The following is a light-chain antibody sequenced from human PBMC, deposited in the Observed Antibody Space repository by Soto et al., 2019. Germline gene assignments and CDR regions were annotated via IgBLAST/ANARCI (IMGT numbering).Light chain of an antibody. CDR2: SNN. V-gene: IGLV1-44*01. CDR1: SFNIGSNT. CDR3: AAWDDSLNVYV. Sequence: QSVLTQPPSASGTPGQRVTISCSGSSFNIGSNTVNWYQQLPGTAPKLLIYSNNQRPSGVPDRFSGSKSGTSASLAISGLQSEDEADYYCAAWDDSLNVYVFGTGTKLTVL. J-gene: IGLJ1*01.